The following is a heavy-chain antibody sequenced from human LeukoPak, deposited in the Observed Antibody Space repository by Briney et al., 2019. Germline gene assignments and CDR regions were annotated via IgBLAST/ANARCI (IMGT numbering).Heavy chain of an antibody. J-gene: IGHJ6*04. D-gene: IGHD5-18*01. CDR1: GYTFTSYY. CDR3: ARDGVDTVLVTGRRGGATGMDV. V-gene: IGHV1-46*01. CDR2: INPSGGST. Sequence: ASVKVSCKASGYTFTSYYMHWVRQAPGQGLEWMGIINPSGGSTSYAQKFQGRVTMTRDTSTSTVYMELSSLRSEDTAVYYCARDGVDTVLVTGRRGGATGMDVGPKGPRSPSP.